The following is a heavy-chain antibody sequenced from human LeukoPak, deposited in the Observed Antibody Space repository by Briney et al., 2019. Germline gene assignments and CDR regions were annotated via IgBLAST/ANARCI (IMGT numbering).Heavy chain of an antibody. CDR2: IHPSGST. CDR1: GASMSEYY. J-gene: IGHJ4*02. CDR3: ARGLDTAKVGY. D-gene: IGHD5-18*01. Sequence: SGTLSLTCTVSGASMSEYYWTWIRQPPGKGLEWLGHIHPSGSTYSNPSLRSRVTVSVDTPNNQFFVTLSSVTAADTAMYFCARGLDTAKVGYWGQGTLVTVSS. V-gene: IGHV4-4*08.